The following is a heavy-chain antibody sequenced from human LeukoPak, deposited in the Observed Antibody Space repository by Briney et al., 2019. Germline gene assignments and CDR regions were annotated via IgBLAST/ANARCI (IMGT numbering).Heavy chain of an antibody. D-gene: IGHD1-1*01. CDR1: GGSISSYY. Sequence: PSETLSLTCTVSGGSISSYYWSWIRQPPGKGLEWIGYIYYSGSTNYSPSLKSRVTISVDTSKNQFSLKLSSVTAADTAVYYCASGGPQGANAQYYYYYYMDVWGKGTTVTVSS. J-gene: IGHJ6*03. CDR3: ASGGPQGANAQYYYYYYMDV. V-gene: IGHV4-59*08. CDR2: IYYSGST.